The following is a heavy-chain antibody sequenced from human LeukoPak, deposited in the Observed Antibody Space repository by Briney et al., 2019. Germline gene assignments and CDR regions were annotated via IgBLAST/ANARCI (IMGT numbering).Heavy chain of an antibody. CDR3: ASGDPFDY. Sequence: SETLSLTCTVSGDSISSNSDYWGWIRQPPGKGLEWIGNIYYSGSTYYNPSRKGRVTISVATSKTQFSLRLTSVTAADTAVYYCASGDPFDYWGQGTLVTVSS. CDR1: GDSISSNSDY. CDR2: IYYSGST. V-gene: IGHV4-39*01. J-gene: IGHJ4*02.